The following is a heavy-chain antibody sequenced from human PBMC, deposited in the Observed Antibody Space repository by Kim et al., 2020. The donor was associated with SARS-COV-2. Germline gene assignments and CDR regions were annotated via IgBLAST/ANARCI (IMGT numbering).Heavy chain of an antibody. CDR3: AAYGGSGAFDV. CDR2: IYPGDSDT. CDR1: EYIFSNFW. J-gene: IGHJ3*01. Sequence: GESLKISCKGSEYIFSNFWIAWVHQMPGKGLEWMGIIYPGDSDTSYSPSFEGQVTISADKSITTAYLQWSTLTASDTAMYYCAAYGGSGAFDVWGQGTKV. V-gene: IGHV5-51*07. D-gene: IGHD4-17*01.